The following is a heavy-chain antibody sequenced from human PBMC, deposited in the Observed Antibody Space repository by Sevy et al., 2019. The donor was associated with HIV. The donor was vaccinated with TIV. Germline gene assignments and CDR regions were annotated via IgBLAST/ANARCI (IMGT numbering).Heavy chain of an antibody. J-gene: IGHJ4*02. CDR1: GYSISSGYY. D-gene: IGHD1-26*01. CDR2: IYHSGST. V-gene: IGHV4-38-2*01. CDR3: AGVIEGAAYYFDY. Sequence: SETLSLTCAVSGYSISSGYYWGWIRQPPGKGLEWIGSIYHSGSTYYNPSLKSRVTISVDTSKNQFSLKLSSVTAADTAVYYCAGVIEGAAYYFDYWGQGTLVTVSS.